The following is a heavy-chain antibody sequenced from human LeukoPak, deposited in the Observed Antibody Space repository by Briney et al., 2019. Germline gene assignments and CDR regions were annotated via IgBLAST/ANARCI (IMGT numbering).Heavy chain of an antibody. V-gene: IGHV1-69*05. CDR1: GGTFSNYA. D-gene: IGHD2-2*02. J-gene: IGHJ6*03. CDR2: IIPIFGTA. Sequence: GASVKVSCKASGGTFSNYAISWVRQAPGQGLEWMGGIIPIFGTANYAQKFQGRVTITTDESTSTAYMELSSLRSEDTAVYYCASSPIVVVPAAIRGTYYYYYYMDVWGKGTTVTVSS. CDR3: ASSPIVVVPAAIRGTYYYYYYMDV.